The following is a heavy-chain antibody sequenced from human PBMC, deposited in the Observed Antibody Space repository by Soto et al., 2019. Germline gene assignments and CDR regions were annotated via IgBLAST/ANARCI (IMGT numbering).Heavy chain of an antibody. CDR2: ISVYNGNT. CDR3: ATSYESGFDP. V-gene: IGHV1-18*04. D-gene: IGHD5-12*01. CDR1: GYTFTSYG. Sequence: QVQLVQSGAEVKKPGASVNGSCKASGYTFTSYGISWVRQAPGQGLEWMGWISVYNGNTDYAKKFQGRVTMTTDTSTSTAYVELRSLRSDDTAVYYCATSYESGFDPWGQGTLVTVSS. J-gene: IGHJ5*02.